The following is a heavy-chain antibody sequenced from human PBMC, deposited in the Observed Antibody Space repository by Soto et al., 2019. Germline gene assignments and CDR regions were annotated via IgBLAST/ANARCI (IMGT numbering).Heavy chain of an antibody. D-gene: IGHD6-19*01. CDR1: GDSVTSNVW. CDR2: AYHNGLT. V-gene: IGHV4-4*02. J-gene: IGHJ4*02. CDR3: VRDAAVPGESDRFDY. Sequence: PSETLSLTCAVSGDSVTSNVWWSWVRQSAGKGLEWIGEAYHNGLTDYNPSLKSRVTMSVDTSKNEFSLKLTSLTAADTAIYYCVRDAAVPGESDRFDYWGQGILVTVSS.